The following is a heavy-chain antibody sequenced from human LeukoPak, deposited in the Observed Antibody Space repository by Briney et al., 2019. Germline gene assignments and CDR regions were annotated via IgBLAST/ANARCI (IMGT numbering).Heavy chain of an antibody. J-gene: IGHJ4*02. Sequence: GGSLRLSCAASGFTFSSYGMHWVRQAPGKGLEWVAVISYDGSNKYYADSVKGRFTISRDNSKNTLYLQMNSLRAEDTAVYYRAKDGGLGTFDYWGQGTLVTVSS. CDR1: GFTFSSYG. CDR2: ISYDGSNK. CDR3: AKDGGLGTFDY. D-gene: IGHD3/OR15-3a*01. V-gene: IGHV3-30*18.